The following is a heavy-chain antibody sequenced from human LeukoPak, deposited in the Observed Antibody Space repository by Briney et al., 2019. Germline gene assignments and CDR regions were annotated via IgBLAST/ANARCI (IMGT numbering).Heavy chain of an antibody. Sequence: GASVKVSCKASGYTFTSYDINWVRQATGQGLERMGWMNPNSGNTGYAQKFQGRVTMTRNTSISTAHMELSSLRSEDTAVYYCARSRSYSSPLYYYYYMDVWGKGTTVTVSS. CDR1: GYTFTSYD. V-gene: IGHV1-8*01. CDR3: ARSRSYSSPLYYYYYMDV. D-gene: IGHD6-13*01. CDR2: MNPNSGNT. J-gene: IGHJ6*03.